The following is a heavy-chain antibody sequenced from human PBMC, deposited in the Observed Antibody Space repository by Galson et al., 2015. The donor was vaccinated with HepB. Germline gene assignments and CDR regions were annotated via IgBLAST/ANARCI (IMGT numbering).Heavy chain of an antibody. CDR1: GITFTSYA. CDR2: IKQDGSEK. Sequence: SLRLSCAASGITFTSYAMSWVRQAPGKGLEWVANIKQDGSEKYYVDSVKGRFTISRDNAKNSLYLQMNSLRAEDTAVYYCARDSGAYCGGDCYSYYYYYYGLDVWGQGTTVTVSS. V-gene: IGHV3-7*03. J-gene: IGHJ6*02. CDR3: ARDSGAYCGGDCYSYYYYYYGLDV. D-gene: IGHD2-21*02.